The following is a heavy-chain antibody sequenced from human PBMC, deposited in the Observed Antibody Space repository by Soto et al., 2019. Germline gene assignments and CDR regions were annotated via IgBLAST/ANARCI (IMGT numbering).Heavy chain of an antibody. D-gene: IGHD1-26*01. V-gene: IGHV3-21*01. CDR3: ARALGATRDY. CDR2: ISSSSSYI. J-gene: IGHJ4*02. CDR1: GFTFSSYS. Sequence: EVQLVESGGGLVKPGGSLRLSCAASGFTFSSYSMNWVRQAPGKGREWVSSISSSSSYIYYADSVKGRFTISRDNAKNSLYLQMNSLRAEDTAVYYCARALGATRDYWGQGTLVTVSS.